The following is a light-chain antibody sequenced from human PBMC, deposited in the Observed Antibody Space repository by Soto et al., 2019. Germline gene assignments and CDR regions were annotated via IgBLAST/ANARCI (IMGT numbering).Light chain of an antibody. J-gene: IGKJ1*01. CDR2: DAS. CDR1: QGISSA. V-gene: IGKV1-13*02. CDR3: QHCNTSWT. Sequence: AIQLTQSPSSLSASVGDRVTITCRASQGISSALAWYQQKPGKAPKLLIYDASSLESWVPSRFSGSGSGTEFTLTISSLQPDDFATYYCQHCNTSWTFGQGTKVDIK.